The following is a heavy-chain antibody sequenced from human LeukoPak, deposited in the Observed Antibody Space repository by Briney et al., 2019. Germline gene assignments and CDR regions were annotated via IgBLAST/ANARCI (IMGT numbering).Heavy chain of an antibody. CDR2: VSGNEGTT. V-gene: IGHV3-64D*09. Sequence: GGSLRLSCSASGFTFSSYAMHWVRQAPGKGLEYVSGVSGNEGTTYYADSVEGRFTISRDNSKNTLYLQMSSLRVEDTAAYYCVKDRRVYYYDSSFDYWGQGTLVTVSS. CDR3: VKDRRVYYYDSSFDY. CDR1: GFTFSSYA. J-gene: IGHJ4*02. D-gene: IGHD3-22*01.